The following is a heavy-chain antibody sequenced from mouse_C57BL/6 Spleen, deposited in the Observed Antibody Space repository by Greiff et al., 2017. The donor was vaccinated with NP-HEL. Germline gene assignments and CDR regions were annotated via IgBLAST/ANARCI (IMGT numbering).Heavy chain of an antibody. CDR3: ARTSTYYSNYGEGYFDV. Sequence: QVQLQQPGAELVMPGASVKLSCKASGYTFTSYWMHWVKQRPGQGLEWIGEIDPSDSNTNYNQKFKGKSTLTVDKSSSTAYLQLSSLTSEDSAVYYCARTSTYYSNYGEGYFDVWGTGTTVTVSS. J-gene: IGHJ1*03. CDR2: IDPSDSNT. CDR1: GYTFTSYW. D-gene: IGHD2-5*01. V-gene: IGHV1-69*01.